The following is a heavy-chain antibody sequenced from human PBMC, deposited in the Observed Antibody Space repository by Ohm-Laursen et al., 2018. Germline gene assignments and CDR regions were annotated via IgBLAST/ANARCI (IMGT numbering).Heavy chain of an antibody. J-gene: IGHJ4*02. CDR3: ARPHTVTTVYAFLD. Sequence: VASVKVSCKASGYTFTSYGISWVRQAPGQELEWMGWINPNSGCTNYAQKFQGRVTMIRDTSISTAYMELSRLRSEDTAVYYCARPHTVTTVYAFLDWGQGTLVTVSS. D-gene: IGHD4-17*01. CDR1: GYTFTSYG. V-gene: IGHV1-2*02. CDR2: INPNSGCT.